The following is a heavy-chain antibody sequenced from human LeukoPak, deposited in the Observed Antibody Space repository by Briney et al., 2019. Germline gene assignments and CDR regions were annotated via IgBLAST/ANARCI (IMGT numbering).Heavy chain of an antibody. J-gene: IGHJ3*02. CDR2: IIPILGIA. D-gene: IGHD1-26*01. CDR1: GYTFTSYA. V-gene: IGHV1-69*04. CDR3: ASSWAIVGATTGGFDAFDI. Sequence: GASVKVSCKASGYTFTSYAISWVRQAPGQGLEWMGRIIPILGIADYAQKFQGRVTITADKSTSTAYMELSSLRSEDTAVYYCASSWAIVGATTGGFDAFDIWGQGTMVTVSS.